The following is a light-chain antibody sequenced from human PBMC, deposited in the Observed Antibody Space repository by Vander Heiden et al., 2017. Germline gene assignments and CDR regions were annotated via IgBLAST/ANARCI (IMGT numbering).Light chain of an antibody. Sequence: SYELTQPLSVSVALEQTAGITCGGNNIGSKNVHWYQQKPGQAPVMVVYRDNNRPSGIPERFSGSKSGYTATLTISRAQAGDEADYYCQVWDSGSVVFGGGTKLTVL. V-gene: IGLV3-9*01. J-gene: IGLJ2*01. CDR1: NIGSKN. CDR2: RDN. CDR3: QVWDSGSVV.